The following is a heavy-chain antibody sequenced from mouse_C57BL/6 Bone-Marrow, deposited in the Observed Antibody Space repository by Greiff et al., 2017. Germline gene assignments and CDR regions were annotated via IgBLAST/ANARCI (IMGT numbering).Heavy chain of an antibody. Sequence: VQLQQSGTVLARPGASVKMSCKTSGYTFTSYWMHWVKQRPGQGLEWIGVIYPGNSDTSYNQKFKGKAKLTAVTSASAAYMELSSLTNEDSAVYYCTRQGFITTVVGYFDVWGTGTTVTVSS. J-gene: IGHJ1*03. CDR1: GYTFTSYW. V-gene: IGHV1-5*01. D-gene: IGHD1-1*01. CDR2: IYPGNSDT. CDR3: TRQGFITTVVGYFDV.